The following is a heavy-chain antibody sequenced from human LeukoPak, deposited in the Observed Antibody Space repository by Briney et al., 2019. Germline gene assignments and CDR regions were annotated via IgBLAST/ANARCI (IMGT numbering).Heavy chain of an antibody. CDR1: GFIFSNYG. CDR3: AREWGRIAVAGGPGY. V-gene: IGHV3-33*01. Sequence: GGSLRLSCEASGFIFSNYGMHWVRQAPGKGLEWLALIWYDGQTKFYADSVKGRFTISRDNSGNTLFLHMTSLRAEDTAVYYCAREWGRIAVAGGPGYWGQGALVTVSS. CDR2: IWYDGQTK. D-gene: IGHD6-19*01. J-gene: IGHJ4*02.